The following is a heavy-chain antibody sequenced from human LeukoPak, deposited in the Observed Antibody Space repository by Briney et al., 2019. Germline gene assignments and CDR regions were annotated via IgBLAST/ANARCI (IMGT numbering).Heavy chain of an antibody. J-gene: IGHJ3*02. CDR3: ARLTKRNDAFTI. CDR1: GYSISSSNW. V-gene: IGHV4-28*01. Sequence: SDTLSPTCAVSGYSISSSNWWGWIRQPPGKGLEWIGYIYYSGSTYYNPSLKSRVTMSVDTSKNQFPLKLSSVTAVDTAVYYCARLTKRNDAFTIWGQGTMVTVSS. D-gene: IGHD1-14*01. CDR2: IYYSGST.